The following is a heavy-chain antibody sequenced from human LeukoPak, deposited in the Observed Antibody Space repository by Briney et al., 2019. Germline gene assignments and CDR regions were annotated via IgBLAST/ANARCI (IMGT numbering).Heavy chain of an antibody. CDR2: ISYDGSNK. D-gene: IGHD2-15*01. CDR3: AKDVGYCSGGSCRDY. V-gene: IGHV3-30*18. J-gene: IGHJ4*02. CDR1: GFTFSSYG. Sequence: GGSLRLSCAASGFTFSSYGMHWVRQAPGKGLEWVAVISYDGSNKYYADSVKGRFTISRDNSKNTLYQQMNSLRAEDTAVYYCAKDVGYCSGGSCRDYWGQGTLVTVSS.